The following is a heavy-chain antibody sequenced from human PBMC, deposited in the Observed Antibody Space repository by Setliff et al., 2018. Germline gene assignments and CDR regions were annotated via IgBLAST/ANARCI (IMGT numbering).Heavy chain of an antibody. Sequence: PGGSLRLSCAASGFTFNKYWMTWVRLAPGKGLEWVANVDPDGIGKYYIDSVRGRFTISRDNSKKTLYLQMNSLRAEATAVYYCVKDVVGYSSKWPKRDYFDYWGQGTLVTVSS. V-gene: IGHV3-7*03. CDR1: GFTFNKYW. CDR3: VKDVVGYSSKWPKRDYFDY. CDR2: VDPDGIGK. J-gene: IGHJ4*02. D-gene: IGHD6-13*01.